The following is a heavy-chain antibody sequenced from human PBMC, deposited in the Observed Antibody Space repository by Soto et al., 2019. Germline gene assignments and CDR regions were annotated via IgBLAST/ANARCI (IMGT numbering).Heavy chain of an antibody. V-gene: IGHV4-59*01. CDR2: IEYSGRT. CDR1: GDSMGNYY. Sequence: QVQLQESGPGLVKPSETLSLTCTVSGDSMGNYYWSWIRQSPGKGLEWMAYIEYSGRTEVKPSLQSRVTVSSDTSKNQFSLTLNSVTAADTAIYYCARGRFGAYVDFWGQGTLVAVSS. J-gene: IGHJ4*02. CDR3: ARGRFGAYVDF. D-gene: IGHD3-10*01.